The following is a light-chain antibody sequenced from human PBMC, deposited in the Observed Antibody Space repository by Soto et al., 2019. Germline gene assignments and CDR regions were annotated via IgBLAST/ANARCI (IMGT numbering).Light chain of an antibody. CDR2: DDS. V-gene: IGLV3-21*02. CDR3: QVWDSGSAHPDVV. CDR1: NIGSKS. J-gene: IGLJ2*01. Sequence: SYELTQPPSVSVAPGQTARITCEGDNIGSKSVHWYQQKPSQAPVLVVFDDSARPSGIPERFSGSNSGNTATLTISRVEAGDEADYYCQVWDSGSAHPDVVFGGGTKLTVL.